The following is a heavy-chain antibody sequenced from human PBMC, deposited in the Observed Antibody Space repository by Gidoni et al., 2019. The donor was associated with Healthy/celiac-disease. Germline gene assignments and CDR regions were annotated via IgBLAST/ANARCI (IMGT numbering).Heavy chain of an antibody. D-gene: IGHD2-15*01. CDR2: FYYSGST. V-gene: IGHV4-39*01. CDR1: GGSISSSRYY. Sequence: QLQLQESGPGLVKPSETLSLTCTVSGGSISSSRYYWGWIRQPPGKGLEWIGRFYYSGSTYYNPSLKSRGTISVDTSKNQFSLKLSSVTAADTAVYYCASLGYCSGGSCDYWGQGTLVTVSS. CDR3: ASLGYCSGGSCDY. J-gene: IGHJ4*02.